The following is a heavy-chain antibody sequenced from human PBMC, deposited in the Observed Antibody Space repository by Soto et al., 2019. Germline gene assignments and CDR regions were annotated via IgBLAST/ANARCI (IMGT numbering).Heavy chain of an antibody. V-gene: IGHV3-30*18. CDR2: ISNDGSKK. CDR1: GFTFSNYG. D-gene: IGHD2-15*01. J-gene: IGHJ5*02. Sequence: QVHLVESGGGVVQPGRSLRLSCAASGFTFSNYGMHWVRQAPGKGLEWVAVISNDGSKKYHADSVKGRFTISRDNSKNTLYLQINSLRVEDTAVYYCAKDLGDRGYGDWFDPWGQGTLVTVSS. CDR3: AKDLGDRGYGDWFDP.